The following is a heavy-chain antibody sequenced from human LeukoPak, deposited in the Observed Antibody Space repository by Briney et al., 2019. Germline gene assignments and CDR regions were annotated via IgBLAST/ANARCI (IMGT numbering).Heavy chain of an antibody. CDR1: GGSISSYY. Sequence: SETLSLTCTVSGGSISSYYWSWIRQPAGKGLEWIGRIYTSGSTNYNPSLKSRVTMSVDTSKSQFSLKLSSVTAADTAVYYCARDLYGDFWSGYQDLNWFDPWGQGTLVTVSS. D-gene: IGHD3-3*01. CDR3: ARDLYGDFWSGYQDLNWFDP. V-gene: IGHV4-4*07. J-gene: IGHJ5*02. CDR2: IYTSGST.